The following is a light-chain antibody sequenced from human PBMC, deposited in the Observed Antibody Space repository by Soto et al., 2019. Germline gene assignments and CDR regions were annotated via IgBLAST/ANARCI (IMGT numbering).Light chain of an antibody. Sequence: DIQMTQSPYTLSGSVGDRVTITCRASQTISSWLAWYQQKPGKAPKLLIYKASTLKSGVPSRFSGGGSGTEFTLTISSLQPDDSATYYCQQYKSYSPRTFGQGTKVDIK. CDR2: KAS. V-gene: IGKV1-5*03. CDR3: QQYKSYSPRT. CDR1: QTISSW. J-gene: IGKJ1*01.